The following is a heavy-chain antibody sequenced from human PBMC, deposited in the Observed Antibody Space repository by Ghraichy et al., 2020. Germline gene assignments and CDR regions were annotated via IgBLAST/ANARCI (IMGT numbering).Heavy chain of an antibody. CDR2: IYYSGST. CDR3: ARHRATSHDYYDNFDY. V-gene: IGHV4-39*01. Sequence: SQTLSLTCTVSGGSISSSSYYWGWIRQPPGKGLEWIGSIYYSGSTYYNPSLKSRLTISVDTSKNQFSLKLSSVTAADTAVYFCARHRATSHDYYDNFDYWGQGTLVTVSS. D-gene: IGHD3-22*01. CDR1: GGSISSSSYY. J-gene: IGHJ4*02.